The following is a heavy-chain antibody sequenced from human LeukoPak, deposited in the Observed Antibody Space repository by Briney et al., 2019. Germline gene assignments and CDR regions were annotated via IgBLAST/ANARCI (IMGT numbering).Heavy chain of an antibody. J-gene: IGHJ4*02. V-gene: IGHV4-61*08. CDR3: ARDHCSGGSCYGFDY. CDR1: DGSISSNGYF. CDR2: IYYSGST. D-gene: IGHD2-15*01. Sequence: SETLSLTCTVSDGSISSNGYFWSWIRQPPGKGLEWIGYIYYSGSTNYNPSLKSRVTISVDTSKNQFSLKLSSVTAADTAVYYCARDHCSGGSCYGFDYWGQGTLVTVSS.